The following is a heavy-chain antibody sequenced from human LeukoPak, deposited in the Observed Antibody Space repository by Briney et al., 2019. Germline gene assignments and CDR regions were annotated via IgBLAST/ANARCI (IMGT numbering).Heavy chain of an antibody. Sequence: KPSETLSLTCAVYGGSFSGYYWSWIRQPPGKGLEWIWGINHSGSTNYIPSLKSQVTISVDTSKNQFSLKLSSVTAAHTAVYYCARGSRQQLVRSDYFDYWGQGTLVTVSS. V-gene: IGHV4-34*01. CDR2: INHSGST. J-gene: IGHJ4*02. D-gene: IGHD6-13*01. CDR1: GGSFSGYY. CDR3: ARGSRQQLVRSDYFDY.